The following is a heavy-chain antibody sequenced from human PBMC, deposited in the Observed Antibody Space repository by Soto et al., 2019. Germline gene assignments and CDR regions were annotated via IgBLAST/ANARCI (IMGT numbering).Heavy chain of an antibody. V-gene: IGHV3-30*18. D-gene: IGHD5-18*01. Sequence: QVQLVESGGGVVQPGRSLTLSCAASGFTFSTFGMHWVRQAPGKGPEWVAVVSHDGRNRYYADSVKGRFTVSREESKNTVFLQMNSLRVEDTAVYYCAKDLSGYGYDGMDVWGQGTTVIVSS. CDR1: GFTFSTFG. J-gene: IGHJ6*02. CDR3: AKDLSGYGYDGMDV. CDR2: VSHDGRNR.